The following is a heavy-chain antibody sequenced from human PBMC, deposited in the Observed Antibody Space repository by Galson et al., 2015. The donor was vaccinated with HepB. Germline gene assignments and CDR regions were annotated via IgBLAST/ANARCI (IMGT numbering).Heavy chain of an antibody. CDR2: MNTNTGKP. D-gene: IGHD3-3*01. CDR1: GYTFTDYV. V-gene: IGHV7-4-1*02. J-gene: IGHJ6*03. Sequence: VKVSCKASGYTFTDYVVNWVRQAPGQGLEWMGWMNTNTGKPTYAPGFAGRFVFSLDTSVTTPYLQISSLETDDTAVYYCARSPLRFLDWLPYYDYYYMDVWGEGTTVTVSS. CDR3: ARSPLRFLDWLPYYDYYYMDV.